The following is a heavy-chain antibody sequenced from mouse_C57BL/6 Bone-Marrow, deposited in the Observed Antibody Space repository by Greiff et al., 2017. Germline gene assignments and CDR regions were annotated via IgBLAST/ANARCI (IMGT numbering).Heavy chain of an antibody. CDR3: ARQDSRDWYFDV. Sequence: EVKLMESGGGLVKPGGSLKLSCAASGFTFSDYGMHWVRQAPEKGLEWVAYISSGSSTIYYADTVKGRFTISRDNAKHTLFLQMTSLRSEDTAMYYCARQDSRDWYFDVWGTGTTVTVSS. J-gene: IGHJ1*03. CDR1: GFTFSDYG. V-gene: IGHV5-17*01. D-gene: IGHD1-1*01. CDR2: ISSGSSTI.